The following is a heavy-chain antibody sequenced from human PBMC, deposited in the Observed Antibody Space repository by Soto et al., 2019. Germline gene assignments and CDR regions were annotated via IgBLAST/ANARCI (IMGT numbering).Heavy chain of an antibody. Sequence: EVQLVESGGGLVQPGGSLRLSCVGSGFTFSSYWMHWVRQAPGKGLVWVSRLNGDGSSISYADSVKGRFTISRDNARNTWYLQMNSLRVEDTAVYYCARASVPGRYWGQGTLVSVSS. V-gene: IGHV3-74*01. J-gene: IGHJ1*01. CDR2: LNGDGSSI. D-gene: IGHD1-1*01. CDR3: ARASVPGRY. CDR1: GFTFSSYW.